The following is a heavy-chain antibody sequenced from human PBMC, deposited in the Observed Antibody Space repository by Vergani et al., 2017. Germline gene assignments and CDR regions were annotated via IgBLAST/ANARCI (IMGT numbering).Heavy chain of an antibody. Sequence: QVQLQESGPGLVKPSQTLSLTCTVSGGSISSGSYYWSWIRQPAGKGLEWIGRIYTSGSTNYNPSLKSRVTISVDTSNNQFSLKLSSVTAADTAVYYCARVTSSWYDYYYMDVWGKGTTVTVSS. CDR3: ARVTSSWYDYYYMDV. CDR1: GGSISSGSYY. D-gene: IGHD6-13*01. CDR2: IYTSGST. V-gene: IGHV4-61*02. J-gene: IGHJ6*03.